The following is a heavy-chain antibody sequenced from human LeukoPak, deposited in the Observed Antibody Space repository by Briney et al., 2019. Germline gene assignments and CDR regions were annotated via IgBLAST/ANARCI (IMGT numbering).Heavy chain of an antibody. CDR2: GSHDGRNK. Sequence: PGRSLRLSCVASGFIFRNYAMHWVRQAPGKGLEWVAVGSHDGRNKIYGDSVKGRFTIYRDNSKNTVYLQMDNMRPEDTAVYYCAKDRDSSTWSFFDFWGQGTLVTVSS. CDR3: AKDRDSSTWSFFDF. CDR1: GFIFRNYA. D-gene: IGHD6-13*01. J-gene: IGHJ4*02. V-gene: IGHV3-30*18.